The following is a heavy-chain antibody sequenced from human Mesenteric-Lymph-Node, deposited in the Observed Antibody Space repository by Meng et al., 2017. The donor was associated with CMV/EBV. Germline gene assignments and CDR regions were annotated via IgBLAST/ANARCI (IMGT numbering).Heavy chain of an antibody. CDR2: MSPTSGNA. CDR3: ARGVAAGVDY. J-gene: IGHJ4*02. Sequence: SCKTSGYTCTELDINWVRQATGQGFEWMGWMSPTSGNAGYARKFQGRVIMTRDTSIATAYMELSSLRSDDTAVYYCARGVAAGVDYWDQGTLVTVSS. V-gene: IGHV1-8*01. CDR1: GYTCTELD. D-gene: IGHD6-13*01.